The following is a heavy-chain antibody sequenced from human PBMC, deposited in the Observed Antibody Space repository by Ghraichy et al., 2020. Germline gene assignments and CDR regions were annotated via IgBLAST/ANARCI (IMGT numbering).Heavy chain of an antibody. CDR2: ISTSDGNT. CDR1: GFTFSSYG. Sequence: GGSLRLSCAASGFTFSSYGMSWVRQAPGKGLEWVSAISTSDGNTYYADSVKGRFTISRDNSKNMLYLQMNSLRAEDTAVYYCAKDPRSGWYHPDYWGQGTLVTVSS. V-gene: IGHV3-23*01. CDR3: AKDPRSGWYHPDY. D-gene: IGHD6-19*01. J-gene: IGHJ4*02.